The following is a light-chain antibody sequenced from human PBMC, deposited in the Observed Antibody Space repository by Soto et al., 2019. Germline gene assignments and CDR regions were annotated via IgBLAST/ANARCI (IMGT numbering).Light chain of an antibody. J-gene: IGLJ2*01. Sequence: QSVLTQPASVSGSPGQSITIPSTGTSSDIGAYNFVSGYQQHPGKAPKLMLYDVNIRPSGVSNRFSGSKSGNTASLTISGLQAEDEADYYCTSWTTSTTMIFGGGTKVTVL. CDR3: TSWTTSTTMI. V-gene: IGLV2-14*03. CDR1: SSDIGAYNF. CDR2: DVN.